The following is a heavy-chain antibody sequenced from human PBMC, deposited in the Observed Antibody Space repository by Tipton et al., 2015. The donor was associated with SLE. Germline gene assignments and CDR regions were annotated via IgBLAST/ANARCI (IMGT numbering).Heavy chain of an antibody. CDR3: ARDPNGGYGSFDY. CDR2: FYYGKST. CDR1: GGSISRSNFY. J-gene: IGHJ4*02. Sequence: TLSLTCTVSGGSISRSNFYWAWIRQPPGKGLEWIGSFYYGKSTFYNPSLKSRVTISVDTSKNQFSLKLSSVTAADTAVYYCARDPNGGYGSFDYWGLGALVTVSS. D-gene: IGHD7-27*01. V-gene: IGHV4-39*07.